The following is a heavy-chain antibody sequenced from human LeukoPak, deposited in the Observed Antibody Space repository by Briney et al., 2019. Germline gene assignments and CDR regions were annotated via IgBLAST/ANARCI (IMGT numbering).Heavy chain of an antibody. CDR1: GGSISSYY. V-gene: IGHV4-59*01. CDR2: IHYSGRT. J-gene: IGHJ5*02. Sequence: PSETLSLTCTVSGGSISSYYWNWIRQPPGKGLEWIGYIHYSGRTDYSPSLKSRVTISVDTSKNQFSLKLISVTAADTAVYYCARGGFLDPFDPWGQGTLVTVSS. D-gene: IGHD1-1*01. CDR3: ARGGFLDPFDP.